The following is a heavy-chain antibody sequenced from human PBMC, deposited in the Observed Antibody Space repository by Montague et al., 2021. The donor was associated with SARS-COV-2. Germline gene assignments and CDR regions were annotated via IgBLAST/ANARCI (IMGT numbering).Heavy chain of an antibody. Sequence: SLSLSCAASRFTFSDFWMNWVRQAPGKGLEWVADIKHDGSEKSYVDSVXGRFTISRDNAKNSLYLQLNSLRAEDTAVYYCARGSTGWYAIFGHYGMDVWGQGTTVTVSS. CDR2: IKHDGSEK. CDR3: ARGSTGWYAIFGHYGMDV. CDR1: RFTFSDFW. J-gene: IGHJ6*02. D-gene: IGHD6-19*01. V-gene: IGHV3-7*01.